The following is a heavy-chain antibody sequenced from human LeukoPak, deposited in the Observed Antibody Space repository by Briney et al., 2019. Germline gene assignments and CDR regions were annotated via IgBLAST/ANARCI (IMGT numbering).Heavy chain of an antibody. Sequence: SETLSLTCTVSGGSISSSSYYWGWIRQPPGKGLGWIGSIYSSGSTYYNPSLKSRVTISLDTSKNHFSLKLSSVTAADTAVYYCARSGSGYLRYYFDYWGQGTLVTVSS. J-gene: IGHJ4*02. CDR3: ARSGSGYLRYYFDY. V-gene: IGHV4-39*07. D-gene: IGHD5-12*01. CDR1: GGSISSSSYY. CDR2: IYSSGST.